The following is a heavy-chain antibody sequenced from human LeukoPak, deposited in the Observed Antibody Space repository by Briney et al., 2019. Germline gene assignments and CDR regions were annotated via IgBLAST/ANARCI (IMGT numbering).Heavy chain of an antibody. CDR2: INHSGST. J-gene: IGHJ4*02. CDR3: ARGGGSVTTVTRTFDY. CDR1: GGSFSGYY. D-gene: IGHD4-17*01. V-gene: IGHV4-34*01. Sequence: SEALSLTCAVYGGSFSGYYWSWIRQPPGKGLEWIGEINHSGSTNYNPTLKSRVTISVDTSKNQFSLKLSSVTAADTAVYYCARGGGSVTTVTRTFDYWGQGTLVTVSS.